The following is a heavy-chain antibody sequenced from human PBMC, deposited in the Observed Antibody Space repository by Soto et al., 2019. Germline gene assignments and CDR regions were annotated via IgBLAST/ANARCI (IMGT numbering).Heavy chain of an antibody. V-gene: IGHV3-15*01. Sequence: EVQLVESGGGLVKPGGSLRLSCAASGFTFSNAWMSWVRQAPGKGLEWVGRIKSKTDGGTTDYAAPVKGRFTISRDDSKNTLYLQMNSLKTEDTAVYYCTATEDYDYIESFDYWGQGTLVTVSS. CDR3: TATEDYDYIESFDY. CDR1: GFTFSNAW. CDR2: IKSKTDGGTT. D-gene: IGHD3-16*01. J-gene: IGHJ4*02.